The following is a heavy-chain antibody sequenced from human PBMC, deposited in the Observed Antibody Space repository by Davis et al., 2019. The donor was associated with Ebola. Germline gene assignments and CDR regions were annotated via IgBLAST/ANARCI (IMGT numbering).Heavy chain of an antibody. Sequence: ASVKVSCKASGYKLTSYAMNWVRQAPGQGLEWMGWIHTNTGNPTYVQDFTGRFVFSLDTSVSTAYLQINSLKAEDTAVFYCAKGPASRLNYWGQGTLVTVSS. V-gene: IGHV7-4-1*02. J-gene: IGHJ4*02. CDR2: IHTNTGNP. D-gene: IGHD2-2*01. CDR1: GYKLTSYA. CDR3: AKGPASRLNY.